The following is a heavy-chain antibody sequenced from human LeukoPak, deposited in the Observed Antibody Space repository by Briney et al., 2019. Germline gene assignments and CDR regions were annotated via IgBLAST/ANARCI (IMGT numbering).Heavy chain of an antibody. Sequence: ATVKISCKVSGYTFTDYYMHWEQQAPGKGLEWMGLVDPEDGETIYAEKFQGRVTITADTSTDTAYMELSSLRSEDTAVYYCATVNRLWSGYDYYYYYYMDVWGKGTTVTVSS. CDR2: VDPEDGET. D-gene: IGHD3-3*01. V-gene: IGHV1-69-2*01. CDR3: ATVNRLWSGYDYYYYYYMDV. CDR1: GYTFTDYY. J-gene: IGHJ6*03.